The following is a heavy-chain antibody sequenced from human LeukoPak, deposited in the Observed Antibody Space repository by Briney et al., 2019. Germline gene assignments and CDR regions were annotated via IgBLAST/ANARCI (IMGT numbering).Heavy chain of an antibody. Sequence: PGGSLRLSCAASGFTFSNAWMSWVRQAPGKGLEWVGRIKSKADGGTTDYAAPVKGRFTISRDDSKNTLYLQMNSLKTEDTAVYYCTTGVPAPQSYYYGSGSGRWGQGTLVTVSS. CDR2: IKSKADGGTT. CDR1: GFTFSNAW. J-gene: IGHJ4*02. CDR3: TTGVPAPQSYYYGSGSGR. D-gene: IGHD3-10*01. V-gene: IGHV3-15*01.